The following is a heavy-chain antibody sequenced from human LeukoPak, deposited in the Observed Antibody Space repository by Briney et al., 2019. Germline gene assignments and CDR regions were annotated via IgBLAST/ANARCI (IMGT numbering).Heavy chain of an antibody. CDR3: ARASGGYYNNWFDP. J-gene: IGHJ5*02. CDR1: GGSLSTYY. V-gene: IGHV4-59*01. D-gene: IGHD3-22*01. CDR2: IYYTGST. Sequence: ASETLSLTCTVSGGSLSTYYWSWIRQPPGKGLEWMGYIYYTGSTNHNPSLKSRVTMSVDTSKNQFSLKLNSVTAADTAVYYCARASGGYYNNWFDPWGQGTLVTVSS.